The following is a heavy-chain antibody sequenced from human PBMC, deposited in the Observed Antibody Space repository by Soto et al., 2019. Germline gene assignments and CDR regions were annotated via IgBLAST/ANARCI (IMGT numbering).Heavy chain of an antibody. V-gene: IGHV3-23*01. CDR3: AKDELWLNRPPYAAFDI. Sequence: GGSLRLSCAASGFTFSSYAMSWVRQAPGKGLEWVSAISGSGGSTYYADSVKGRFTISRDNSKNTLYLQMNSLRAEDTAVYYCAKDELWLNRPPYAAFDIWGQGTMVTVSS. CDR1: GFTFSSYA. D-gene: IGHD6-19*01. J-gene: IGHJ3*02. CDR2: ISGSGGST.